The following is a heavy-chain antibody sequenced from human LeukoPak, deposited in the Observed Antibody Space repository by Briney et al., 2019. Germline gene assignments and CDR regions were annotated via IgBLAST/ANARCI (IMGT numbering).Heavy chain of an antibody. Sequence: GGSLRLSCAASGFTFSNAWMSWVRQAPGKGLEWVGRIKSKTDGGTTDYAAPVKGRFTISRDDSKNTLYLQMNSLKTEDTAVYYCTTDEGSGGYEFFFDYWGQGTLVTVSS. J-gene: IGHJ4*02. CDR2: IKSKTDGGTT. CDR3: TTDEGSGGYEFFFDY. CDR1: GFTFSNAW. D-gene: IGHD5-12*01. V-gene: IGHV3-15*01.